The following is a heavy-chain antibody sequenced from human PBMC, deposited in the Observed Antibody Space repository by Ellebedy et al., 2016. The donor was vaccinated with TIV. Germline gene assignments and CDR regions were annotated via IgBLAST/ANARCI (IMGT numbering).Heavy chain of an antibody. J-gene: IGHJ4*02. Sequence: GGSLRLSXAASGFTFSTYSMDWVRQAPGKGLEWVSGLSGSGGSTYYADSVRGRFAISRDISKNTLYLVINSLRAEDTAVYYCAKDHVSSGWPTFDSWGQGVLVAVSS. CDR1: GFTFSTYS. CDR2: LSGSGGST. CDR3: AKDHVSSGWPTFDS. D-gene: IGHD6-19*01. V-gene: IGHV3-23*01.